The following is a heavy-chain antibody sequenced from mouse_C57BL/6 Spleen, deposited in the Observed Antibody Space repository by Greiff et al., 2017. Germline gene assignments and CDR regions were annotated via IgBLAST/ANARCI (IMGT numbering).Heavy chain of an antibody. J-gene: IGHJ1*03. CDR2: INPGSGGT. Sequence: VKLMESGAELVRPGTSVKVSCKASGYAFTNYLIEWVKQRPGQGLEWIGVINPGSGGTNYNEKFKGKATLTADKSSSTAYMQLSSLTSEDSAVYFCARPGTGYFDVWGTGTTVTVSS. CDR1: GYAFTNYL. CDR3: ARPGTGYFDV. V-gene: IGHV1-54*01.